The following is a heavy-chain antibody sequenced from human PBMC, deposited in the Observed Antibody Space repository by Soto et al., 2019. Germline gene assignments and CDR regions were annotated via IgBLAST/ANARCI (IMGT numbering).Heavy chain of an antibody. V-gene: IGHV3-15*01. CDR2: IKSKTDGGTT. CDR1: GFTFSNAW. CDR3: TTEGPDYDILTGYYS. D-gene: IGHD3-9*01. Sequence: EVQLVESGGGLVKPGGSLRLSCAASGFTFSNAWMSWVRQAPGKGLEWVGRIKSKTDGGTTDYAAPVKGRFTISRDDSKNTLYLQMNSLKTEDTAVYYCTTEGPDYDILTGYYSWGQGTLVTVSS. J-gene: IGHJ4*02.